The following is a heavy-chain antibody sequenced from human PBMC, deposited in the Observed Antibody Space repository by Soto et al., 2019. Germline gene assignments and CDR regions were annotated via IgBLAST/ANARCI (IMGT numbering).Heavy chain of an antibody. D-gene: IGHD6-13*01. Sequence: QVQLQQWGAGLLKPSETLSLTCAVYGGSFSGYYWSWIRQPPGKGLEWIGEINHSGSTNYNPSLKSRVTISVDTSKNQFSLKLSSVTAADTAVYYCARTATTAAGDNWFDPWGQGTLVTVSS. CDR3: ARTATTAAGDNWFDP. J-gene: IGHJ5*02. V-gene: IGHV4-34*01. CDR2: INHSGST. CDR1: GGSFSGYY.